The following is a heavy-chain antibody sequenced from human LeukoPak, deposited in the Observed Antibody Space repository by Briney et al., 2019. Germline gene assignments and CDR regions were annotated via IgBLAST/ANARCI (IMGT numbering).Heavy chain of an antibody. CDR2: SSSSGSTI. V-gene: IGHV3-11*01. D-gene: IGHD3/OR15-3a*01. CDR3: ARRRDFIDY. J-gene: IGHJ4*02. CDR1: GFTLSDYY. Sequence: GSLRLSCAASGFTLSDYYMSWIRQAPGKGLEWVSYSSSSGSTIYYADSVKGRFAISRDNAKNSLYLQMSSLRAEDTAVYYCARRRDFIDYWGQGTLVTVSS.